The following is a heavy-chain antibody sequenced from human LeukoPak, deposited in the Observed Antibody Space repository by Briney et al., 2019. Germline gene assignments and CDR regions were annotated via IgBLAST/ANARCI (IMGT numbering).Heavy chain of an antibody. CDR2: INEDGSEK. CDR1: GFTFSSDW. D-gene: IGHD2-2*01. CDR3: ARVGTTSWYY. J-gene: IGHJ4*02. Sequence: GGSLRLSCAASGFTFSSDWMSWVRQAPGKGLEWVANINEDGSEKHYVDSVKGRFTISRDNAKNSLYLQMNSLRAEDTAVYYCARVGTTSWYYWGQGTLVTVSS. V-gene: IGHV3-7*01.